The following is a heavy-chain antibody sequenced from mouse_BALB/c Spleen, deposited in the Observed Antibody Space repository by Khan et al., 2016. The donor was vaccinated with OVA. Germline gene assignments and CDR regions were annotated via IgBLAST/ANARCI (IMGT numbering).Heavy chain of an antibody. V-gene: IGHV9-3-1*01. CDR2: IYTYTGEP. Sequence: QIQLVQSGPDLKKPGETIKISCKASGYTFTNYGINWVKQAPGKGLKWMGWIYTYTGEPTYADDFKGRFAFSLEISASTAYLQINNLKNEDTATYFCARGGRRAMDYWGQGTSVTVSS. CDR1: GYTFTNYG. J-gene: IGHJ4*01. CDR3: ARGGRRAMDY. D-gene: IGHD3-3*01.